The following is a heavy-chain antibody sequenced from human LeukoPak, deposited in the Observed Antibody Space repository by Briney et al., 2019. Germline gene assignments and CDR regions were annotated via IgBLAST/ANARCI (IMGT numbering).Heavy chain of an antibody. D-gene: IGHD1-1*01. CDR2: IHYSGNT. J-gene: IGHJ4*02. CDR3: ARGERLGPDF. CDR1: GDSIIGYY. V-gene: IGHV4-59*01. Sequence: SETLSLTCTVSGDSIIGYYWSWIRQPPGKGLEWIGYIHYSGNTNYNPSLKSRVTISVDTSRSHFSLKLSSATAADTAVYYCARGERLGPDFWGQGTLVTVSS.